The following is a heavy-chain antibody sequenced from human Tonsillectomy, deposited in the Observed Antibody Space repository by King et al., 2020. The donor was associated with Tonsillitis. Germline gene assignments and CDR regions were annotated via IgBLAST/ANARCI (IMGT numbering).Heavy chain of an antibody. CDR2: IIPIFGTA. V-gene: IGHV1-69*01. D-gene: IGHD3-10*01. CDR1: VGTFSSYA. CDR3: ARDYYIRSGMDV. Sequence: QLVQSGAEVKKPGSSVKVSCKASVGTFSSYAISWVRQAPGQGLEWRGGIIPIFGTANYAQKFQGRVTITADESTSTAYMELSSLRSEETAVYYCARDYYIRSGMDVWGQGTTVTVSS. J-gene: IGHJ6*02.